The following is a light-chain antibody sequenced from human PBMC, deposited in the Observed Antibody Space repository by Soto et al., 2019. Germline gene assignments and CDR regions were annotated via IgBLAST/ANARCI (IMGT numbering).Light chain of an antibody. Sequence: QSVLTQPASVSGSPGQSITISCTGTSSDVGDYIYVSWYQQHPGKAPKLMLYEVNSRPSGVSNRFSGSKSGNTVSLTISGLQAEDEADYYCSSDTTTSTLVFGGGTKLTVL. CDR2: EVN. V-gene: IGLV2-14*01. CDR1: SSDVGDYIY. J-gene: IGLJ2*01. CDR3: SSDTTTSTLV.